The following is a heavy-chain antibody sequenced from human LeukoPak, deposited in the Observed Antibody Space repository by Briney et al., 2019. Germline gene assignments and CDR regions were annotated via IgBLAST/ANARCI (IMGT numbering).Heavy chain of an antibody. CDR1: GFTFSSYA. D-gene: IGHD3-22*01. Sequence: GGSLRLSCAVSGFTFSSYAMSWVRQAPGKGLEWVSAISGSGGSTYYADSVKGRFTISRDNSKNTLYLQMNSLRAEDTAVYYCATTVTSPSYYYDSSGYEDYWGQGTLVTVSS. CDR3: ATTVTSPSYYYDSSGYEDY. V-gene: IGHV3-23*01. J-gene: IGHJ4*02. CDR2: ISGSGGST.